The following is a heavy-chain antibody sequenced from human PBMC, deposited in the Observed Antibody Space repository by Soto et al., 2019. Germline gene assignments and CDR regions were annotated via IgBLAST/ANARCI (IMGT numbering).Heavy chain of an antibody. CDR1: GFTFNDYT. J-gene: IGHJ4*02. V-gene: IGHV3-30-3*01. CDR3: ASGSAAHYNSATLLD. CDR2: LSHDGIND. D-gene: IGHD3-10*01. Sequence: GGSLRLSCAASGFTFNDYTMHWVRQAPGKGLEWVAALSHDGINDYYADSVKGQFTISRDNSKNTVYLQMNSLGAQDTAVYYCASGSAAHYNSATLLDWGQGTLVTVSS.